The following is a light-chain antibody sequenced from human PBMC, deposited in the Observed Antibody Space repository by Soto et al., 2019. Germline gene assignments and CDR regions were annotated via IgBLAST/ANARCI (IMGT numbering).Light chain of an antibody. V-gene: IGKV3-15*01. CDR1: QSVSFN. CDR2: GGS. J-gene: IGKJ1*01. CDR3: QQYDKWPRT. Sequence: EIVMTQSPATLSASPGERATLSCRASQSVSFNLAWYQHKPGQSPRLLIYGGSARATGIPARFSGGGSGAEYTLTISSLQSEDFAVYYCQQYDKWPRTFGQGTKVDIK.